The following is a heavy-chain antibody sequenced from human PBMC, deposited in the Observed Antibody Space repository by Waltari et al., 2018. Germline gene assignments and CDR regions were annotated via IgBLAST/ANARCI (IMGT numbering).Heavy chain of an antibody. D-gene: IGHD6-6*01. CDR2: ISYDGSNK. CDR1: GFTFSSYA. Sequence: QVQLVESGGGVVQPGRSLRLSCVASGFTFSSYALHWVRQAPGKGLEWVAVISYDGSNKYYADSVKGRFTISRDNSKNTLYLQMNSLRAEDTAVYYCAREIAAPGDFDYWGQGTLVTVSS. CDR3: AREIAAPGDFDY. V-gene: IGHV3-30*01. J-gene: IGHJ4*02.